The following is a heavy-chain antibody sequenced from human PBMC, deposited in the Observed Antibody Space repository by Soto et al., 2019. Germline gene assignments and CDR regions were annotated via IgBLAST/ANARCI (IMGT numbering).Heavy chain of an antibody. CDR1: GYTFSRYG. CDR2: ISGYNGDT. Sequence: QGQLVQSGPEVKKPGASVKVSCKTSGYTFSRYGISWVRQDPGQGLEWMGWISGYNGDTNYAQKVQGRVTMTIDTSTYTADMELRSLKSDDTAIYYCAKNGQPPYYYYGMDVWGQGTTVTVSS. J-gene: IGHJ6*02. D-gene: IGHD2-8*01. V-gene: IGHV1-18*01. CDR3: AKNGQPPYYYYGMDV.